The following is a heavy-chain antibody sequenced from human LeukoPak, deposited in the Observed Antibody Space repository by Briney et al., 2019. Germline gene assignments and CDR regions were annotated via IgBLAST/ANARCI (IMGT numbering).Heavy chain of an antibody. Sequence: ASVKVSCKASGGTFSSYAISWVRQAPGQGLEWMGRIIPILGIANYAQKFQGRVTITADKSTSTAYMELSSLRSEDTAVYYCARTGSDSGYDDYWGQGTLVTVSS. CDR3: ARTGSDSGYDDY. J-gene: IGHJ4*02. V-gene: IGHV1-69*04. D-gene: IGHD5-12*01. CDR2: IIPILGIA. CDR1: GGTFSSYA.